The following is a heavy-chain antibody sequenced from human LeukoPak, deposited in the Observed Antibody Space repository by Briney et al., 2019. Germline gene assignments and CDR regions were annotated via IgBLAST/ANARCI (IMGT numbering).Heavy chain of an antibody. CDR1: GYSFTNYW. CDR2: IYPRDSDT. V-gene: IGHV5-51*01. Sequence: HGESLKISCKGSGYSFTNYWIGWVRQMPGKGLEWMGIIYPRDSDTRYSPSFQGQVTISADKSISTAYLQWSSLKASDTAMYYCARHSDFWSGYLLDYWGQGTLVTVSS. CDR3: ARHSDFWSGYLLDY. D-gene: IGHD3-3*01. J-gene: IGHJ4*02.